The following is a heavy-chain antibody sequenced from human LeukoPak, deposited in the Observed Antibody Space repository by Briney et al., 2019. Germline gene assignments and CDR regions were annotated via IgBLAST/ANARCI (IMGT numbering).Heavy chain of an antibody. Sequence: GASVKVSCKASGGTFSSYAISWVRQAPGQGLEWMGRIIPILGIANYAQKFQGRVTITADKSTSTAYMELSSLRSEDTAVYYCASREGVAATSGDAFDIWGQGTMVTVSS. D-gene: IGHD2-15*01. CDR3: ASREGVAATSGDAFDI. V-gene: IGHV1-69*04. CDR2: IIPILGIA. J-gene: IGHJ3*02. CDR1: GGTFSSYA.